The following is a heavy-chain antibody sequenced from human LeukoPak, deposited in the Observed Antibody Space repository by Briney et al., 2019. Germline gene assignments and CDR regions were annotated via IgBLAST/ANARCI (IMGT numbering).Heavy chain of an antibody. J-gene: IGHJ4*02. CDR2: ISGSGDTT. V-gene: IGHV3-23*01. CDR1: EFTFSSYA. Sequence: GGSLRLSCAASEFTFSSYAMSWVRQAPGKGLEWVSAISGSGDTTYYGDSVKGRFTISRDNSKNTLYLQMHSLRAEDTAVYYCAKDTYIARYCPNGVCSPFDYWGQATLVTVSS. D-gene: IGHD2-8*01. CDR3: AKDTYIARYCPNGVCSPFDY.